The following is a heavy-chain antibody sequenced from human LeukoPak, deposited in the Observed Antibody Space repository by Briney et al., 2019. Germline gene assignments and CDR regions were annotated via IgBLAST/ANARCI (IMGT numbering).Heavy chain of an antibody. CDR3: ARDWDYYDSSGDA. Sequence: SQTLSLTCTVSGGSISSGDYYWSWIRQPPGKGLEWIGYIYYSGSNYYNPSLKSRVTISVDTSKNQFSLKLSSVTAADTAVYYCARDWDYYDSSGDAWGQGTLVTVSS. CDR2: IYYSGSN. V-gene: IGHV4-30-4*01. CDR1: GGSISSGDYY. J-gene: IGHJ1*01. D-gene: IGHD3-22*01.